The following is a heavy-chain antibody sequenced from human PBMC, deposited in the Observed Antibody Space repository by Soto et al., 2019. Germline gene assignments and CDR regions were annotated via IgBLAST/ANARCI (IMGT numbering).Heavy chain of an antibody. D-gene: IGHD3-16*01. CDR3: VGAASGD. V-gene: IGHV3-53*05. CDR1: GFIVSNKH. J-gene: IGHJ4*02. Sequence: GGSLRLSCAASGFIVSNKHMGWVRQAPGKGLESVSILYTDDRTYYADSVKGRFTISRDNSKNTVSLQMNGLRDEDTAMYYCVGAASGDWGQGTPVTVSS. CDR2: LYTDDRT.